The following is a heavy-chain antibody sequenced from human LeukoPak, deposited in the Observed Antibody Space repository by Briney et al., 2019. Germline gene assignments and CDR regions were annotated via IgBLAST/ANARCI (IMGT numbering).Heavy chain of an antibody. V-gene: IGHV1-69*06. Sequence: SVKVSCKASGGTFSSYAISWGRQAPGQGLEWMGGIIPIFGTANYAQKFQGRVTITADKSTSTAYMELSSLRSEDTAVYYCARVVTMVRGVIGGYYYYYMDVWGKGTTVTISS. D-gene: IGHD3-10*01. CDR3: ARVVTMVRGVIGGYYYYYMDV. CDR2: IIPIFGTA. CDR1: GGTFSSYA. J-gene: IGHJ6*03.